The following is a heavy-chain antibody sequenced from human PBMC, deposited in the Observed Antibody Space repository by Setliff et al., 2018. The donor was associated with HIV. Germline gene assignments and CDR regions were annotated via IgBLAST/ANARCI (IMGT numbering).Heavy chain of an antibody. CDR1: GGSFTGYY. CDR2: INHSGNT. Sequence: SETLSLTCAVSGGSFTGYYWSWIRQTPGKGLEWIAEINHSGNTNYNPSLKSRVTISVVTSKSHFSLKMTSATAADTAIYYCARVIQIPGSPYARFDYWGQGTLVTVSS. CDR3: ARVIQIPGSPYARFDY. V-gene: IGHV4-34*01. D-gene: IGHD5-18*01. J-gene: IGHJ4*02.